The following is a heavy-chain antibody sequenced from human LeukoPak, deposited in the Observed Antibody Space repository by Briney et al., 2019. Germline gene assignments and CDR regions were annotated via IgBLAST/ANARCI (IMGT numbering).Heavy chain of an antibody. D-gene: IGHD1-7*01. J-gene: IGHJ4*03. V-gene: IGHV4-34*01. CDR2: IDHRGDT. CDR1: GESFNRYY. Sequence: SETLSLTCAVYGESFNRYYWSWIRQSPGKGLEWIAEIDHRGDTNYNPSVKGRVIISIDTSKNQFSLKVKSVTATDTAVYYCARGPSISGTGYFDYWGQGTLVTVSS. CDR3: ARGPSISGTGYFDY.